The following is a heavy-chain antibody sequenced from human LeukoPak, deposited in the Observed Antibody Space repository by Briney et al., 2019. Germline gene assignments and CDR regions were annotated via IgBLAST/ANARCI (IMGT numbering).Heavy chain of an antibody. CDR2: IKEDGSNK. V-gene: IGHV3-7*01. Sequence: PGGSLRLSCAASGFTFSNCWMTWVRRTPGKGLEWVAVIKEDGSNKYYVDSVKGRFTISRDNAKNSLYLQMDSLRAEDTAVYYCARDTRRTSGFYWGHRTPVTVSS. D-gene: IGHD3-9*01. J-gene: IGHJ4*01. CDR1: GFTFSNCW. CDR3: ARDTRRTSGFY.